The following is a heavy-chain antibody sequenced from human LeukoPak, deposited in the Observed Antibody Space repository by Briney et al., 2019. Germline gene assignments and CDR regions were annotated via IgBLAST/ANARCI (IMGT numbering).Heavy chain of an antibody. CDR1: GGSFSSSNYY. CDR3: ARDRRRDLLHAFDI. Sequence: SETLSLTCTIFGGSFSSSNYYWGWIRQPPGKGLEWIAYIDYSGSTNYNPSLKSRVTISVDASKNQFSLKLSSVTAADTAVYYCARDRRRDLLHAFDIWGQGTMVTVSS. D-gene: IGHD1-26*01. CDR2: IDYSGST. V-gene: IGHV4-61*01. J-gene: IGHJ3*02.